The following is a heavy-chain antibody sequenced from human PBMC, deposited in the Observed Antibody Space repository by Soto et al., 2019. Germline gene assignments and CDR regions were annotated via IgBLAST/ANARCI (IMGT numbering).Heavy chain of an antibody. CDR1: GGSISSGDYY. J-gene: IGHJ6*02. CDR2: IYYSGST. D-gene: IGHD2-2*01. V-gene: IGHV4-30-4*01. CDR3: ARDRQDIVVVPAAAMGGYYGMDV. Sequence: SETLSLTCTVSGGSISSGDYYWSWIRQPPGKGLEWIGYIYYSGSTYYNPSLKSRVTISVGTSKNQFSLKLSSVTAADTAVYYCARDRQDIVVVPAAAMGGYYGMDVWGQGTTVTVSS.